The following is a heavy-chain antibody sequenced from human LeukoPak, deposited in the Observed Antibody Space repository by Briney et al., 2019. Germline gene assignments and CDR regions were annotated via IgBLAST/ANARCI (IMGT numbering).Heavy chain of an antibody. Sequence: PSETLSLTCAVYGGSFSGYYWSWIRQPPGKGLEWNGEINHSGSTNYNPSLKSRVTISVDTSKNQFSLKLSSVTAADTAVYYCARGGYSYLGYYFDYWGQGTLVTVSS. CDR2: INHSGST. J-gene: IGHJ4*02. CDR3: ARGGYSYLGYYFDY. D-gene: IGHD5-18*01. CDR1: GGSFSGYY. V-gene: IGHV4-34*01.